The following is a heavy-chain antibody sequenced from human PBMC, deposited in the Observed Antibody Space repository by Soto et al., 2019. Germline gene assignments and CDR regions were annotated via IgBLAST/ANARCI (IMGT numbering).Heavy chain of an antibody. CDR3: TRDWGGFGY. D-gene: IGHD3-16*01. CDR1: GFTFSTYA. V-gene: IGHV3-23*01. J-gene: IGHJ4*02. CDR2: ITGTGGNT. Sequence: GGSLRLSCAASGFTFSTYAMSWVRQAPGKGLEWVSSITGTGGNTYYADSVTGRFTISRDNSKNTLYLEMNSLRAEDTAVYYCTRDWGGFGYWGQGTLVTVSS.